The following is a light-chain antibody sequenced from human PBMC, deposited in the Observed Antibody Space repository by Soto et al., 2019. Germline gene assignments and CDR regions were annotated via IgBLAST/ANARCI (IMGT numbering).Light chain of an antibody. Sequence: AVQMTQSPSSLSASVGDRITITCRASQGIRNDLAWYQQKPGKAPNLLIYAASRLHIGVPSRFRGSGSGTDFTFTITGLQPEDFATYYCLQDNNYPYTFGQGTKLEIK. CDR1: QGIRND. V-gene: IGKV1-6*01. CDR3: LQDNNYPYT. CDR2: AAS. J-gene: IGKJ2*01.